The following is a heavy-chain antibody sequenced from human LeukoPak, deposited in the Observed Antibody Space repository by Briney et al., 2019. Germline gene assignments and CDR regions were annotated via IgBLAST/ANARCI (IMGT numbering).Heavy chain of an antibody. V-gene: IGHV3-30*02. J-gene: IGHJ4*02. CDR3: ASLPITIFGVVAPVRDY. D-gene: IGHD3-3*01. CDR2: IRYDGSNK. Sequence: GGSLRLSCAASGFTFSSYGMHWVRQAPGKGLEWVAFIRYDGSNKYYADSVKGRFTISRDNAKNSLYLQMNSLRAEDTAVYYCASLPITIFGVVAPVRDYWGQGTLVTVSS. CDR1: GFTFSSYG.